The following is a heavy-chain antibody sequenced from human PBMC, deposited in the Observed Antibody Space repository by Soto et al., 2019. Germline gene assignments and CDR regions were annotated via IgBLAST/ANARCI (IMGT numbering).Heavy chain of an antibody. CDR1: GFTFSSYG. CDR3: AVAARPDFDY. CDR2: ISYDGSNK. Sequence: QVQLVESGGGVVQPGRSLRLSCAASGFTFSSYGTHWVRQAPGKGLEWVAVISYDGSNKYYADSVKGRFTISRDNSKNTLYLQMNSLRAEDTAVYYCAVAARPDFDYWGQGTLVTVSS. V-gene: IGHV3-30*03. D-gene: IGHD6-6*01. J-gene: IGHJ4*02.